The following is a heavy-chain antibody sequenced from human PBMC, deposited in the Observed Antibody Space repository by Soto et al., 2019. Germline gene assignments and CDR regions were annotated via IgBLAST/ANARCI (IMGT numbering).Heavy chain of an antibody. Sequence: PSETLSLTCTVSCGSISSGDYYWSWIRQPPGKGLEWIGYIYYSGSTYYNPSLKSRVTISVDTSKNRFSLKLSSVTAADTAVYYCASSWPGLTSTFDYWGQGTLVTVSS. D-gene: IGHD3-10*01. CDR1: CGSISSGDYY. J-gene: IGHJ4*02. CDR2: IYYSGST. CDR3: ASSWPGLTSTFDY. V-gene: IGHV4-30-4*01.